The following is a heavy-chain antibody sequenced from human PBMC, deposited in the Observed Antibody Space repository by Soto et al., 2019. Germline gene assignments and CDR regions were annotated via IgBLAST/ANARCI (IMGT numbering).Heavy chain of an antibody. J-gene: IGHJ2*01. CDR3: AHGLEGTWYFDL. CDR1: GFSLSTSGVG. V-gene: IGHV2-5*01. D-gene: IGHD6-19*01. CDR2: VYWSDNK. Sequence: QITLKESGPTLVKPTQTLTLTCTFSGFSLSTSGVGVGWFRQPPGKALEWLALVYWSDNKRYSPSLKSWLTITKDTSKNQVVLIVTNMDPVDTATYYCAHGLEGTWYFDLWGRGTLVTVSS.